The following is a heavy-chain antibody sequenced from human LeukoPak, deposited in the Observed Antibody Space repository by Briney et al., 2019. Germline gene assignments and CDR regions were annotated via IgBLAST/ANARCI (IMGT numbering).Heavy chain of an antibody. Sequence: SVKVSCKASGGTFSSYAISWVRQAPGQGLEWMGGIIPIFGTANYAQKFQGRVMITADESTSTAYMGLSSLRSEDTAVYYCASEGRDGYNYVDYWGQGTLVTVSS. J-gene: IGHJ4*02. CDR2: IIPIFGTA. CDR1: GGTFSSYA. CDR3: ASEGRDGYNYVDY. V-gene: IGHV1-69*13. D-gene: IGHD5-24*01.